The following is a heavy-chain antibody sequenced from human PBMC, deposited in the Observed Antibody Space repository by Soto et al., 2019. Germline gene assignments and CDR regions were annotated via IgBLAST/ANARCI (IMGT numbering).Heavy chain of an antibody. Sequence: PGESLKISCKGSGYSFTSYWISWGRQMPGKGLEWMGRIDPSDSYTNYSPSFQGHVTISADKSISTAYQQWSSLKASDTAMYYCARGVLPFPVRNDYWGQGTLVTVSS. CDR1: GYSFTSYW. CDR2: IDPSDSYT. CDR3: ARGVLPFPVRNDY. J-gene: IGHJ4*02. D-gene: IGHD3-10*01. V-gene: IGHV5-10-1*01.